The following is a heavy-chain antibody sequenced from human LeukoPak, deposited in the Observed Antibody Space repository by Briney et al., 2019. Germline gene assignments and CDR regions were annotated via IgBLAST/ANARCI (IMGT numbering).Heavy chain of an antibody. V-gene: IGHV3-13*01. CDR1: GFTFSTYD. D-gene: IGHD2-15*01. CDR3: ARGGRDGFDI. Sequence: GGSLRLSCAASGFTFSTYDMHWVRRATGKGLEWVSAIATGGDTFYSASVKGRFTISRQNAKSSLYLQMNSLRAGDTAVYCCARGGRDGFDIWGQGTRVTVSS. J-gene: IGHJ3*02. CDR2: IATGGDT.